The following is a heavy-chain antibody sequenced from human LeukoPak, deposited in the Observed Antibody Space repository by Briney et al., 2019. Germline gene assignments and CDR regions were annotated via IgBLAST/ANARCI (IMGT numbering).Heavy chain of an antibody. V-gene: IGHV1-69*05. J-gene: IGHJ4*02. D-gene: IGHD2-2*01. CDR1: GGTFSSYA. Sequence: PAASVKVSCKASGGTFSSYAISWVRQAPGQGLEWMGGIIPIFGTANYAQKFQGRVTITTDESTSTAYMELSSLRSEDTAVYYCSGGYCSSTSCLPFDYWGQGILVTVSS. CDR3: SGGYCSSTSCLPFDY. CDR2: IIPIFGTA.